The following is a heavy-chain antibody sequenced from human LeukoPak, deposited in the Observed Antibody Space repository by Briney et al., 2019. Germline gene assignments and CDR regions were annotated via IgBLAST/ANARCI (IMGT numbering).Heavy chain of an antibody. CDR1: GDSISTSNSY. J-gene: IGHJ4*02. D-gene: IGHD6-13*01. CDR2: IYYSGNT. CDR3: ARRGSSWYFSSDY. V-gene: IGHV4-39*01. Sequence: SETLSLTCTVSGDSISTSNSYWGWIRQPPGKGLEWIGSIYYSGNTYYNASLKSRVTISVDTSKNQFSLKLTSVAAADTAVYYCARRGSSWYFSSDYWGQGTLVTVSS.